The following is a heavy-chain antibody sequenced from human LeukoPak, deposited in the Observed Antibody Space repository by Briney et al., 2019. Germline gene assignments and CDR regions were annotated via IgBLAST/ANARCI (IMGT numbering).Heavy chain of an antibody. CDR1: GYSISSGYY. CDR3: ARVGITMVRGARSHFDY. J-gene: IGHJ4*02. CDR2: IYHSGST. Sequence: PSETLSLTCTVSGYSISSGYYWGWIRRPPGKGLEWIGSIYHSGSTYYNPSLKSRVTISVDTSKNQFSLKLSSVTAADTAVYYCARVGITMVRGARSHFDYWGQGTLVTVSS. V-gene: IGHV4-38-2*02. D-gene: IGHD3-10*01.